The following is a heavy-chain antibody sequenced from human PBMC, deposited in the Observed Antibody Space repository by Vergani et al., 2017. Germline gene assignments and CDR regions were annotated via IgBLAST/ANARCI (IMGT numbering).Heavy chain of an antibody. J-gene: IGHJ4*02. CDR2: ISISSSYI. D-gene: IGHD3-22*01. V-gene: IGHV3-21*01. CDR1: GFTFSSYS. CDR3: ARDDSSGYYHTY. Sequence: EVQLVESGGGLVKPGGSLRLSCAASGFTFSSYSMNWVRQAPGKGLEWVSSISISSSYIYYADSVKGRFTISRDNAKNSLYLQMNSLRAEDTAVYYCARDDSSGYYHTYWGQGTLVTVSS.